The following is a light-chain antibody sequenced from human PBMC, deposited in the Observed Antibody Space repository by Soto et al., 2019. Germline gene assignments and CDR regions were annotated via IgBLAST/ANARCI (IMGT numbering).Light chain of an antibody. CDR2: GAS. CDR3: QQYGSSLMYT. Sequence: EIVLTQSPGTLSLSPGERATLSCRASQSVSSSYLAWYQQKPGQAPRLLIYGASSRATGIPDRFSGSGSGTAFPLTISRLEPEDFAVYYCQQYGSSLMYTFGQGTKLEIK. CDR1: QSVSSSY. J-gene: IGKJ2*01. V-gene: IGKV3-20*01.